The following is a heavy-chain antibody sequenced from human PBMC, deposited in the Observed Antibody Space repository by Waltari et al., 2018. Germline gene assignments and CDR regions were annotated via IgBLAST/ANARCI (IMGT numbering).Heavy chain of an antibody. Sequence: QVQLQQSGPGLVKPSQTLSLTCAISGDSVSSNSAAWNWIRQSPSRGLEWLGRTYYRSKWYNEYAVSVKSRITINPDTSKNQFSLQLNSVTPEDTAVYYCARGVVVVAAGYYYYYMDVWGKGTTVTISS. CDR2: TYYRSKWYN. V-gene: IGHV6-1*01. D-gene: IGHD2-15*01. CDR3: ARGVVVVAAGYYYYYMDV. CDR1: GDSVSSNSAA. J-gene: IGHJ6*03.